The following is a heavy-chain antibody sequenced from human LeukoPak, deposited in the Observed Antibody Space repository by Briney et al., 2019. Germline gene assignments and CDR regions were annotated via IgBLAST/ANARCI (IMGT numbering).Heavy chain of an antibody. D-gene: IGHD6-19*01. V-gene: IGHV3-30*18. Sequence: GGSLRLSCAASGFTFSSYGMHWVRQAPGKGLEWVAVISYDGSNKYYADSVKGRFTISRDNSKNTLYLQMNSLRAEDTAVYYCAKDLRSGPSYYYYGMDVWGQGTTVTVS. CDR2: ISYDGSNK. CDR1: GFTFSSYG. CDR3: AKDLRSGPSYYYYGMDV. J-gene: IGHJ6*02.